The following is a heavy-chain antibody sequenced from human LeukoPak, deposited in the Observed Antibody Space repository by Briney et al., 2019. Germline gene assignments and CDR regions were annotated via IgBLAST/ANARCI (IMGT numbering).Heavy chain of an antibody. J-gene: IGHJ4*02. Sequence: PGGSLRLSCAASGFTFDDYTMHWVRQAPGKGPEWVSLITWDGGITYYADSVKGRFTISRDSSKNTLFLQMNRLRPEDAAVYYCAKAPVTTCRGAYCYPFDYWGQGTLVTVSS. CDR2: ITWDGGIT. CDR3: AKAPVTTCRGAYCYPFDY. D-gene: IGHD2-21*01. CDR1: GFTFDDYT. V-gene: IGHV3-43*01.